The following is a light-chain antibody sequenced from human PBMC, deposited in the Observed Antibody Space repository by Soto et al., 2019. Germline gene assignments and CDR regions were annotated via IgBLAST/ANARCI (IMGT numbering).Light chain of an antibody. J-gene: IGKJ3*01. CDR1: QSVRSN. V-gene: IGKV3-15*01. CDR3: QQYNDWPPIFT. Sequence: EIVMTQSPATLSVSPGERATLSCRASQSVRSNLAWYQQKPGQAPRLLIYGVSTRATGIPARFSGSGSGTEFTLTISSLQSEDFAVYYCQQYNDWPPIFTFGPGTKVDIK. CDR2: GVS.